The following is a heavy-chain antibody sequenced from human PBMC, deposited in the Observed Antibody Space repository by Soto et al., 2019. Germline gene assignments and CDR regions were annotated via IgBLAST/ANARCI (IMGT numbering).Heavy chain of an antibody. V-gene: IGHV4-31*03. Sequence: SETLSLTCSVSGGSISSGGFYWTWIRQHPGKGLEWIGFIYDSGSTYYNASLKSRVYISGDPSKNQFSLKLSSVTAADTAVYYCARGPRQIGGNYYYGMDVWGQGTTVTVSS. CDR2: IYDSGST. CDR1: GGSISSGGFY. J-gene: IGHJ6*02. CDR3: ARGPRQIGGNYYYGMDV.